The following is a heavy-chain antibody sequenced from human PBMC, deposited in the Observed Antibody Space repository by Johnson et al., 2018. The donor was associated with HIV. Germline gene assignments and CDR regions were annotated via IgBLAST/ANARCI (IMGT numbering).Heavy chain of an antibody. CDR2: ISYDGSNE. J-gene: IGHJ3*02. CDR3: ATRKDILTGYDAFDI. CDR1: GFTFSSYP. Sequence: QVQLVESGGGLVQPGRSLRLSCAASGFTFSSYPMHWVRQAPGKGLEWVAVISYDGSNEYYADSVRGRFTISRDNSKTSLYLQMNSLRAEDTALYYCATRKDILTGYDAFDIWGQGTMVAVSS. D-gene: IGHD3-9*01. V-gene: IGHV3-30*04.